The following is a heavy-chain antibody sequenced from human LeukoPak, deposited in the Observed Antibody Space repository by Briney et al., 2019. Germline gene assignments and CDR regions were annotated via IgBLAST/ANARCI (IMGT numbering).Heavy chain of an antibody. Sequence: SETLSLTCTVSGASISSYYWNWIRQPPGKGLEWIGYIYYSGNTNYNPSLKSRVTMSVDTSKNQFSLKVTSVTAADTTVYYCSRENGAFSPFGYWGQGTLVTVLS. V-gene: IGHV4-59*12. CDR1: GASISSYY. CDR3: SRENGAFSPFGY. D-gene: IGHD2-8*01. J-gene: IGHJ4*02. CDR2: IYYSGNT.